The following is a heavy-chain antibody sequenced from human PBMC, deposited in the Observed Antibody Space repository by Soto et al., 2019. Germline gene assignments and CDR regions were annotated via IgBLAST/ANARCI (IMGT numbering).Heavy chain of an antibody. CDR3: SREPKKYGENFGFNP. CDR1: GFALEDFS. V-gene: IGHV3-9*01. J-gene: IGHJ4*02. Sequence: LRLSCEGSGFALEDFSFHWVRLTPGRGLEWVAGITWNSSSTGYIDAVKGRFIIVRDNAKKTLNLQMNSLTLEDNGIYYCSREPKKYGENFGFNPWGKGVQVPVS. CDR2: ITWNSSST. D-gene: IGHD1-26*01.